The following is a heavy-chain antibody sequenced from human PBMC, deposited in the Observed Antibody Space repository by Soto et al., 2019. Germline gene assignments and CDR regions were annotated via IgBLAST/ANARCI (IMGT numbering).Heavy chain of an antibody. V-gene: IGHV1-69*13. CDR1: GGTFSSYA. CDR3: ARSRPYYYDSSGYHNYYYYGMDV. J-gene: IGHJ6*02. Sequence: SGKVSCKASGGTFSSYAISWVRQAPGQGIEWMGGIIPIFGTANYAQKFQGRVTITADESTSTAYMELSSLRSEDTAVYYCARSRPYYYDSSGYHNYYYYGMDVRGQG. CDR2: IIPIFGTA. D-gene: IGHD3-22*01.